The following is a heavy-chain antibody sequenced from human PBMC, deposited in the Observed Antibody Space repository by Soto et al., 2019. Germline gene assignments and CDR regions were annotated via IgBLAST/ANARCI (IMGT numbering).Heavy chain of an antibody. CDR1: GYSFSIYW. D-gene: IGHD2-15*01. CDR2: IYPDDSDT. J-gene: IGHJ4*02. Sequence: EVQLVQSGAEVKQPGESLKISCKGSGYSFSIYWIGWVRQMPGKGLEWMGIIYPDDSDTKYSPSFQGQVTISAYKSIRTAFLQWSSLKASDTAMYYCARLERDCSGGSCYSGGGDYWGQGTLVTVSP. CDR3: ARLERDCSGGSCYSGGGDY. V-gene: IGHV5-51*01.